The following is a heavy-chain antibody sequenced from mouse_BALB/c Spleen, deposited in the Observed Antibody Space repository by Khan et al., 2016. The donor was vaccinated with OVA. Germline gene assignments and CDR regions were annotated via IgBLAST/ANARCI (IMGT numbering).Heavy chain of an antibody. CDR2: ISSGGTYT. CDR1: GFTFSSYT. CDR3: TRGEGYYGNPYAIDF. Sequence: EVELVESGGGLVKPGGSLKLSCAASGFTFSSYTMSWVRQTPEKRLEWVATISSGGTYTYYVDSVEGRFTLSRDNAKNTLYLEMTSLKSGDTAVYYCTRGEGYYGNPYAIDFWGQGTSVTVSS. V-gene: IGHV5-6-4*01. D-gene: IGHD2-1*01. J-gene: IGHJ4*01.